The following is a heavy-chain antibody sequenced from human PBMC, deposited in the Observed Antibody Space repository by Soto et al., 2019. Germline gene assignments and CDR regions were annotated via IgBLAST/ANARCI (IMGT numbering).Heavy chain of an antibody. D-gene: IGHD3-10*01. CDR2: IRSKAYGGTT. Sequence: EVQLVESGGGLVQPGRSLRLYCTASGFTFGDYTITWLRQAPGKGLAWVGCIRSKAYGGTTAYDASVKDRFTVSRDHSTDIADHQLISVITADTAVFYCAGNYFGNNWFHAWGQGTLVSVSS. V-gene: IGHV3-49*03. J-gene: IGHJ5*02. CDR3: AGNYFGNNWFHA. CDR1: GFTFGDYT.